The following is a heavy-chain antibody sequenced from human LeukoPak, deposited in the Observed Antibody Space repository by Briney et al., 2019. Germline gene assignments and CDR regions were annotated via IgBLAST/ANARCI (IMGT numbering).Heavy chain of an antibody. CDR3: ARVTEQLADWGDYFDY. D-gene: IGHD6-6*01. V-gene: IGHV4-34*01. Sequence: TSETLSLTCAVYGGSFSGYYWSWIRQPPGKGLEWIGEINHSGSTNYNPSLKSRVTISVDTSKNQFSLKLSSVTATDTAVYYCARVTEQLADWGDYFDYWGQGTLVTVSS. J-gene: IGHJ4*02. CDR2: INHSGST. CDR1: GGSFSGYY.